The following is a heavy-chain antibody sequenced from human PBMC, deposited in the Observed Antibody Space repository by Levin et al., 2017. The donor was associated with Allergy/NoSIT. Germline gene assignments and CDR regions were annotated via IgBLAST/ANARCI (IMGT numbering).Heavy chain of an antibody. CDR1: GFTFSSYS. J-gene: IGHJ4*02. Sequence: GGSLRLSCAASGFTFSSYSMNWVRQAPGKGLEWVSSISSSSSYIYYADSVKGRFTISRDNAKISLYLQMNSLRAEDTAVYYCARERGYDILTGSENYYFDYWGQGTLVTVSS. D-gene: IGHD3-9*01. CDR2: ISSSSSYI. CDR3: ARERGYDILTGSENYYFDY. V-gene: IGHV3-21*01.